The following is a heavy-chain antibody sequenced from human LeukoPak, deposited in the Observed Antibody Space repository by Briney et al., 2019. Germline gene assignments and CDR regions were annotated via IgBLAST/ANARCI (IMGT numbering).Heavy chain of an antibody. D-gene: IGHD6-19*01. CDR1: GGTFSSYT. CDR3: ATRYSSGWYYFDY. J-gene: IGHJ4*02. Sequence: SVKVSCKASGGTFSSYTISWVRQAPGQGLGWMGRIIPILGIANYAQKLQGRVTITADKSPSTAYMELSRLRSEDTAVYYCATRYSSGWYYFDYWGQGTLVTVSS. CDR2: IIPILGIA. V-gene: IGHV1-69*02.